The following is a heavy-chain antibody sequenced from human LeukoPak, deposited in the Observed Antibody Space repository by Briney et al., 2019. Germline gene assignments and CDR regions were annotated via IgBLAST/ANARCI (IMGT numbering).Heavy chain of an antibody. V-gene: IGHV4-34*01. CDR3: ARGSYDILTGYYLFDY. Sequence: SETLSLTCAVYGGSFSGYYWSWIRQPPGKGPEWIGEINHSGSTNYNPSLKSRVTISVDTSKNQFSLKLSSVTAADTAVYYCARGSYDILTGYYLFDYWGQGTLVTVSS. D-gene: IGHD3-9*01. J-gene: IGHJ4*02. CDR2: INHSGST. CDR1: GGSFSGYY.